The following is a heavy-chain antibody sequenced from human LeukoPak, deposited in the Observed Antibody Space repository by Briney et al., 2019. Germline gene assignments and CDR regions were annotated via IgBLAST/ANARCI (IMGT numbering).Heavy chain of an antibody. CDR3: ARHSGGPGSSGWYLPFDY. CDR2: IYYSGST. V-gene: IGHV4-59*08. D-gene: IGHD6-19*01. Sequence: KPSETLSLTCTVSGGSISTYYWSWIRQPPGKGLEWIGYIYYSGSTNYSPSLESRLTISVDTSKNQFSLKLSSVTAADTAAYYCARHSGGPGSSGWYLPFDYWGQGILVIVSS. CDR1: GGSISTYY. J-gene: IGHJ4*02.